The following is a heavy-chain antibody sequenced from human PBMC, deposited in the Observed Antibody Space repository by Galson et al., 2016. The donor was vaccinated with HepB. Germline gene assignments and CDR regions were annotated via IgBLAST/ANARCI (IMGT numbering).Heavy chain of an antibody. J-gene: IGHJ4*02. CDR3: VTAPSLGLRYIDWIPNPDNYYFES. D-gene: IGHD3-9*01. Sequence: SVKVSCKVSGYTLSEVSMHWVRQAPGKGLEWMGGFDREDGQTIHAQKFQGRVVLTEDTPTDTTYMDLSSLRSEDTAVDYCVTAPSLGLRYIDWIPNPDNYYFESWGQGTLVTVSS. V-gene: IGHV1-24*01. CDR2: FDREDGQT. CDR1: GYTLSEVS.